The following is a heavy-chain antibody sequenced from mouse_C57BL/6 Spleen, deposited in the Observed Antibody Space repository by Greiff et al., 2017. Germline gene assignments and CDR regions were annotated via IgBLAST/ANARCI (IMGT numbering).Heavy chain of an antibody. CDR2: IYPRSGNT. CDR3: ARQQSSYYAMDY. J-gene: IGHJ4*01. V-gene: IGHV1-81*01. Sequence: VQLQESGAELARPGASVKLSCKASGYTFTSYGISWVKQRTGQGLEWIGEIYPRSGNTYYNEKFKGKATLTADKSSSTAYMELRSLTSEDSAVYFCARQQSSYYAMDYWGQGTSVTVSS. D-gene: IGHD1-1*01. CDR1: GYTFTSYG.